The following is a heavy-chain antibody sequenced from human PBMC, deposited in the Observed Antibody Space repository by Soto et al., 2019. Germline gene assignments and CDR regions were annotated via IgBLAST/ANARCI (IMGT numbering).Heavy chain of an antibody. V-gene: IGHV3-48*01. Sequence: EVQLVDSGGGLVQPGGSLRLSCAASGFTFSTHSMNWVRQAPGKGLEWISYITSSDVTMYADSVKGRFTISRDNAKNSLYRQMSSLRGEDTAVYFCVGEVGFQLIYWGQGTLVTVSS. CDR3: VGEVGFQLIY. J-gene: IGHJ4*02. CDR2: ITSSDVTM. D-gene: IGHD2-2*01. CDR1: GFTFSTHS.